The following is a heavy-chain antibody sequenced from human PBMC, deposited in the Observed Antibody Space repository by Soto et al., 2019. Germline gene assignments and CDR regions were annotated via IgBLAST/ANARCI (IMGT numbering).Heavy chain of an antibody. CDR3: ARVEVGWFDL. Sequence: EVQLVESGGGLVQPGGSLRLSCAASGFTVSSNYMSWVRQAPGKGLEWVSVIYSGGSTYYADSVKGGFTISRDNSRNTLYLQMNSLRAEDTAVYYCARVEVGWFDLWGQGTLVSVSS. CDR2: IYSGGST. J-gene: IGHJ5*02. CDR1: GFTVSSNY. V-gene: IGHV3-66*01.